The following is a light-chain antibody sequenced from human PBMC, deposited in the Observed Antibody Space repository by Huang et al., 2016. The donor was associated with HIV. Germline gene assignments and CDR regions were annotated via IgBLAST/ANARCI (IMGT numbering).Light chain of an antibody. CDR2: AAS. CDR3: QKYNDVPRT. Sequence: DIQMTQSPSSLSASIGDRITISCRASQDIDACLAWYQHKPGKVPNLLIYAASTLQSGVPPRFSGSGSGTNFTLTIGSLQPEDVGSYYCQKYNDVPRTFGHGTKVEIK. V-gene: IGKV1-27*01. CDR1: QDIDAC. J-gene: IGKJ1*01.